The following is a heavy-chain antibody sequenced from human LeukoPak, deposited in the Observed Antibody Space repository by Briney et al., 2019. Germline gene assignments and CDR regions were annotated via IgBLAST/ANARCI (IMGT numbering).Heavy chain of an antibody. CDR1: GGTFSRYT. J-gene: IGHJ6*02. D-gene: IGHD2-2*01. CDR2: IIPILGIA. V-gene: IGHV1-69*02. CDR3: ARDGVVRPPDCSSTSCPYNYYYYGMDV. Sequence: SVKVSCKASGGTFSRYTISWERQAPGQGLEWMGRIIPILGIANYAQEFQGRVTITADKSTSTAYMELSSLRSEDTAVYYCARDGVVRPPDCSSTSCPYNYYYYGMDVWGQGATVTVSS.